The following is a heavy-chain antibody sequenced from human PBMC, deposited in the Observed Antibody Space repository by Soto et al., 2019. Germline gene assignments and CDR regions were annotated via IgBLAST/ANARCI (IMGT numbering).Heavy chain of an antibody. CDR2: ISYDGSNK. J-gene: IGHJ4*02. CDR1: GFTFSSYG. V-gene: IGHV3-30*18. Sequence: QVQLVESGGGVVQPGRSLRLSCAASGFTFSSYGMHWVRQAPGKGLEWVAVISYDGSNKYYADSVKGRFTISRDNSKKTLYLQMNSLGAEDTAVYYCAKARSCDYWGQGTLVTVSS. CDR3: AKARSCDY.